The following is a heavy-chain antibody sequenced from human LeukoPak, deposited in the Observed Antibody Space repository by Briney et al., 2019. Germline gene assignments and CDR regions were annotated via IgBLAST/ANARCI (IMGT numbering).Heavy chain of an antibody. Sequence: GGSLRLSCVASGFFFRNYWMSWVRQAPGKGLEWVAHINNDGGDKNYVDSVKARFTICRDNSKNTLYLQMNSLSAEDTGVYYCAKWSSSGQEPNFDYWGQGALVTVCS. CDR2: INNDGGDK. CDR3: AKWSSSGQEPNFDY. V-gene: IGHV3-7*05. CDR1: GFFFRNYW. J-gene: IGHJ4*02. D-gene: IGHD6-19*01.